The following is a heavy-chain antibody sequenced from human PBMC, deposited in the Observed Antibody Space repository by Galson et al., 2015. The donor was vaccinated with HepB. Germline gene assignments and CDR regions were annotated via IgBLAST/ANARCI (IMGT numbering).Heavy chain of an antibody. CDR3: ARALLNSYYYGMDV. Sequence: SLRLSCAASGFTFSDHYMDWVRQAPGKGLEWVGRTRNKANSYTTEYAASVKGRFTISRDDSKNSLYLQMNSLKTEDTAVYYCARALLNSYYYGMDVWGQGTTVTVSS. V-gene: IGHV3-72*01. CDR2: TRNKANSYTT. D-gene: IGHD3-10*01. CDR1: GFTFSDHY. J-gene: IGHJ6*02.